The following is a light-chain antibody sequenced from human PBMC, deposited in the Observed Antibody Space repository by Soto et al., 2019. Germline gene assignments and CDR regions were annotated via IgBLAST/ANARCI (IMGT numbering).Light chain of an antibody. CDR2: GAS. CDR1: QSVSSN. V-gene: IGKV3-20*01. J-gene: IGKJ5*01. Sequence: EIVMTQSPATLSVSQGERATLSFRASQSVSSNLAWYQQKPGQAPRLLIYGASNRATGIPDRFSGSGSGTDFTLTISRLEPEDFAVYYCQQYGSSGTFGQGTRLEIK. CDR3: QQYGSSGT.